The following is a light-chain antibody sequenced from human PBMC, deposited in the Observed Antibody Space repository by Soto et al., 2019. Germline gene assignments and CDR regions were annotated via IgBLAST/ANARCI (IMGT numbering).Light chain of an antibody. CDR3: QQYGSSPRT. CDR1: QSVSSSY. J-gene: IGKJ1*01. CDR2: GAS. Sequence: EIVLTQSPGTLSLSPGERATLSCRASQSVSSSYLAWYQQKPGQAPRLLIYGASSRATGIADRFSGSGSGTDFTLTISRLETEDFAVYYCQQYGSSPRTFGQGPKVEI. V-gene: IGKV3-20*01.